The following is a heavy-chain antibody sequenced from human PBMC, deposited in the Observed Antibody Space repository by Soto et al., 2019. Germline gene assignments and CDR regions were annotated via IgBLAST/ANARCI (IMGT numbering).Heavy chain of an antibody. CDR1: GFSFSSYE. D-gene: IGHD1-26*01. CDR2: ISSSGSDT. CDR3: ASLSGSYGFDP. J-gene: IGHJ5*02. Sequence: AGGSLRLSCAGSGFSFSSYEMNWVRQAPGKGLEWVSYISSSGSDTYYADSVKARFTISRDNAQNSLYLQMTRLRAEDTAIYYCASLSGSYGFDPWGQGTLVTVSS. V-gene: IGHV3-48*03.